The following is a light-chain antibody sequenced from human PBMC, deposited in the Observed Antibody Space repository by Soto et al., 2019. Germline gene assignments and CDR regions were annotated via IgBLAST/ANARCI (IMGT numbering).Light chain of an antibody. CDR3: QQYDTYPLT. Sequence: DIQMTQSPSPLSASVGDRVTVTCRASQRIGSWLAWYQQKAGRAPKLQIYEASSLESGVPSRFSGSASGTEFTLTISSLQPDDFATYYCQQYDTYPLTFGQGTKVDI. J-gene: IGKJ1*01. CDR2: EAS. CDR1: QRIGSW. V-gene: IGKV1-5*03.